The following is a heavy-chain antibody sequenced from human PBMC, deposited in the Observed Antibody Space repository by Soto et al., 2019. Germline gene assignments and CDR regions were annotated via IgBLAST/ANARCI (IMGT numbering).Heavy chain of an antibody. CDR2: VWYDGSNK. V-gene: IGHV3-33*01. J-gene: IGHJ4*02. CDR1: GFNFSSYG. Sequence: GGSLRVSCAASGFNFSSYGMHWVRQDPGKGLEWVAVVWYDGSNKYYADSVKGRFTISRDNAKNTLYLQMDSLTAEDTAVYYCARGPSGWFGYDYWGQGTLVTVSS. CDR3: ARGPSGWFGYDY. D-gene: IGHD6-19*01.